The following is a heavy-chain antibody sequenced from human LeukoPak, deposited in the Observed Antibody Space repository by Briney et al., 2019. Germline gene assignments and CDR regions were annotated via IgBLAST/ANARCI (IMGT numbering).Heavy chain of an antibody. J-gene: IGHJ3*02. Sequence: GGSLRLSCAASGFTVSSNYMNWVRQAPGKGQEWVSVIYSGGSTYYADSVKGRFTISRDNSKNTLYLQMNSLRAEDTAVYYCARYGLGAHAFDIWGQGTMVTVSS. CDR3: ARYGLGAHAFDI. CDR1: GFTVSSNY. V-gene: IGHV3-66*01. CDR2: IYSGGST. D-gene: IGHD3/OR15-3a*01.